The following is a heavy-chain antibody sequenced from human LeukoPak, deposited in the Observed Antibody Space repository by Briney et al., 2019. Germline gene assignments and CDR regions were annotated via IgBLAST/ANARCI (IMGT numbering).Heavy chain of an antibody. Sequence: GGSLRLSCAASGFTFSSYAMHWVRQAPGKGLEWVAVISYDGSNKYYADSVKGRFTISRDNSKNTLYLQMNSLRAEDTAVYYCARTWNRHDYWGQGTLVTVSS. V-gene: IGHV3-30*04. CDR2: ISYDGSNK. D-gene: IGHD1-1*01. CDR1: GFTFSSYA. CDR3: ARTWNRHDY. J-gene: IGHJ4*02.